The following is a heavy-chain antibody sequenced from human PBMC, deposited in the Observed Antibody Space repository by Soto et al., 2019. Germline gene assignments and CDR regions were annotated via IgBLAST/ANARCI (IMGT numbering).Heavy chain of an antibody. J-gene: IGHJ6*02. D-gene: IGHD2-15*01. CDR2: IYYSGST. Sequence: QVQLQESGPGLVKPSQTLSLTCTVSGGSISSGGYYWSWIRQHPGKGLEWIGYIYYSGSTYYNPSLKSRVTISVDTSKNQFSLKLSSVTAADTAVYYCARDPRPYCSGGSCYPGSGMDVWGQGTTVTVSS. CDR1: GGSISSGGYY. V-gene: IGHV4-31*03. CDR3: ARDPRPYCSGGSCYPGSGMDV.